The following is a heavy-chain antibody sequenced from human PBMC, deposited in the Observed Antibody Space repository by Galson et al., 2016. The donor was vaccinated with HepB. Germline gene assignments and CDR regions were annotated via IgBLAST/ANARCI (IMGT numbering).Heavy chain of an antibody. Sequence: SLRLSCAASGFTISPYGMHWVRQAPGKGLEWVAVISYDGNNKYYTDSVKGRFTISRDNSKNTLYLQMNSLRAEDTAVYYCAKDLGGAGLIDYWGQGTLVTVSS. J-gene: IGHJ4*02. D-gene: IGHD1-26*01. CDR2: ISYDGNNK. V-gene: IGHV3-30*18. CDR1: GFTISPYG. CDR3: AKDLGGAGLIDY.